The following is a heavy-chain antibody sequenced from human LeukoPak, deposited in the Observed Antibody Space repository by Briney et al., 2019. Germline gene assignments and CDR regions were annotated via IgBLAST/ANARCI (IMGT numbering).Heavy chain of an antibody. CDR3: ARDSYCSGGSCYSERFDY. V-gene: IGHV1-46*01. CDR1: GYTFTSYY. Sequence: ASVKVSCKASGYTFTSYYMHWVRQAPGQGLEWMGIINPSGGSTSYAQKFQGRVTMTRDMSTSTVYMEPSSLRSEDTAVYYCARDSYCSGGSCYSERFDYWGQGTLVTVSS. CDR2: INPSGGST. D-gene: IGHD2-15*01. J-gene: IGHJ4*02.